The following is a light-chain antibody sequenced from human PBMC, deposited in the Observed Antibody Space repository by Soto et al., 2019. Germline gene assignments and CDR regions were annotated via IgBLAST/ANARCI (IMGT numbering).Light chain of an antibody. Sequence: DIVLTQSPATLSLSPGERATLSCRASQSVSRYLAWYHQKPGQAPRLLLYDASNRATGIPARFSGTGSGTDFTLTISSLEPEDVAVYYCQQRSNWPPLYTFGQGTKLEIK. V-gene: IGKV3-11*01. CDR1: QSVSRY. J-gene: IGKJ2*01. CDR3: QQRSNWPPLYT. CDR2: DAS.